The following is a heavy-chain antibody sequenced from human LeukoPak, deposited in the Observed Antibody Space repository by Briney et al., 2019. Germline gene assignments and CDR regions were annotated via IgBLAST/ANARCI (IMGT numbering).Heavy chain of an antibody. Sequence: GGSLRLSCAASGFIFSNYWMTWVRQAPGKGLEWVASIRDDGSAKYYVDFVKGRFTISRDNAKNSLYLQMNSLRAEDTAVYYCARSGGYCGGDCYSGSDYWGQGTLVTVSS. J-gene: IGHJ4*02. V-gene: IGHV3-7*01. CDR2: IRDDGSAK. CDR3: ARSGGYCGGDCYSGSDY. D-gene: IGHD2-21*02. CDR1: GFIFSNYW.